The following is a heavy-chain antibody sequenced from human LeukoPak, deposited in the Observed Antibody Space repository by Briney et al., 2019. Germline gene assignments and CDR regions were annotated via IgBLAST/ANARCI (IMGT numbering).Heavy chain of an antibody. Sequence: GGSLRLSCAASGFTFSSYSMNWVRQAPGKGLEWVSSISSSSSYIYYADSVKGRFTISRDNSKNTVYLQINSLRAEDTAVYYCAPKSLMLRGVLIYWGQGTLVTVSS. CDR2: ISSSSSYI. CDR1: GFTFSSYS. J-gene: IGHJ4*02. CDR3: APKSLMLRGVLIY. D-gene: IGHD3-10*01. V-gene: IGHV3-21*04.